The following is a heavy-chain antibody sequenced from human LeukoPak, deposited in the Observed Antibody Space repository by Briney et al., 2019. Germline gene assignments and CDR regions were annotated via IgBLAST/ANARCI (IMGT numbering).Heavy chain of an antibody. D-gene: IGHD2-2*02. CDR2: INHSGST. J-gene: IGHJ5*02. CDR1: GGSFSGYY. CDR3: ARVRWYCSSTSCYKKGNWFDP. Sequence: PSETLSLTCAVYGGSFSGYYWSWIRQPPGKGLEWIGDINHSGSTNYNPSLKSLVTISVDTSKNQFSLKLSSVTAADTAVYYCARVRWYCSSTSCYKKGNWFDPWGQGTLVTVSS. V-gene: IGHV4-34*01.